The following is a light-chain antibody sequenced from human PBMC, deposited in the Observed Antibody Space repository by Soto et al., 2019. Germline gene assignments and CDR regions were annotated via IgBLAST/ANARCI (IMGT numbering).Light chain of an antibody. V-gene: IGKV1-27*01. CDR1: QAIGNS. CDR3: QSYNTARPT. Sequence: DIQMTQSPSSLSAFMGDRVAIPCRASQAIGNSLAWYQQKQGKPPQLLIYAASTLQSGVPSRFSGSGSGTDFTLTISGLQPEDLATYYCQSYNTARPTFGQGTRLEIK. J-gene: IGKJ5*01. CDR2: AAS.